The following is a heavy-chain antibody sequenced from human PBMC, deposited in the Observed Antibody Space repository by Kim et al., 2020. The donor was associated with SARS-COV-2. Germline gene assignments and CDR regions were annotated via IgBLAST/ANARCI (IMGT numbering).Heavy chain of an antibody. CDR3: AREGTDGGFDY. CDR2: LYGGGST. CDR1: GFTVSTTY. D-gene: IGHD2-8*01. J-gene: IGHJ4*02. Sequence: GGSLRLSCAASGFTVSTTYMSWVRQAPGKGLEWVSVLYGGGSTYYADSARGRFTISRDNSKNTLYLQMNSLRGDDTAVYYCAREGTDGGFDYWGQGTRVTVSS. V-gene: IGHV3-53*05.